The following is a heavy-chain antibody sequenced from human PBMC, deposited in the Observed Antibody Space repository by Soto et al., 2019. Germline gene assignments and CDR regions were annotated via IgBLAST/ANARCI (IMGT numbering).Heavy chain of an antibody. CDR2: ISSGAITI. Sequence: QVQLVESGGGLVKPGGSLRLSCAASGFTFSDYYMNWIRQAPGKGLEWVSYISSGAITIYYADSVKGPFTIPRDNAKNSLYLQMNSLRAEDTAVYYCAGQYSSSSVEFWGQGTLVTVSS. D-gene: IGHD6-6*01. CDR3: AGQYSSSSVEF. CDR1: GFTFSDYY. J-gene: IGHJ4*02. V-gene: IGHV3-11*01.